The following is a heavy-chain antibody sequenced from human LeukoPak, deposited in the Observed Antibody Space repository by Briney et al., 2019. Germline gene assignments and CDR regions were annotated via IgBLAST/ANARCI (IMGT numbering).Heavy chain of an antibody. CDR3: ARALRTGQGDYVPVL. V-gene: IGHV5-51*01. CDR2: IYPGDSET. J-gene: IGHJ4*02. Sequence: GESLKISCKASGYRFTNYWIGWVRQMPGKGLEWMTIIYPGDSETRYSPSFQGQVTISADKSIGTTYLQWSNLKASDTAMYYCARALRTGQGDYVPVLWGQGTLVTVSS. D-gene: IGHD3-10*02. CDR1: GYRFTNYW.